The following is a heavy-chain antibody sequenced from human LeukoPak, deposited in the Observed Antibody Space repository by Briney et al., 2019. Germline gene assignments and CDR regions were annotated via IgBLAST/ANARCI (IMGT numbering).Heavy chain of an antibody. CDR2: IIPIFGTA. CDR1: RGTFSSYA. Sequence: SVKVSCKASRGTFSSYAISWVRQAPGQGLEWMGGIIPIFGTANYAQKFQGRVTITADESTSTAYMELSSLRSEDTAVYYCARFDYSMHYYFDYWGQGTLVTVSS. CDR3: ARFDYSMHYYFDY. V-gene: IGHV1-69*13. J-gene: IGHJ4*02. D-gene: IGHD4-11*01.